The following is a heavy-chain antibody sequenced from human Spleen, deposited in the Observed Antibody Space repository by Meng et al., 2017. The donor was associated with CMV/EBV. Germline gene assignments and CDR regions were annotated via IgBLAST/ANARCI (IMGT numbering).Heavy chain of an antibody. D-gene: IGHD5-12*01. V-gene: IGHV3-9*01. CDR2: ISWNSGSI. CDR1: GFTFSSYA. J-gene: IGHJ4*02. Sequence: SLKISCAASGFTFSSYAVHWVRQAPGKGLEWVSGISWNSGSIGYADSVKGRFTISRDNAKNSLYLQMNSLRAEDTALYYCAKDIGKRRGYSGYDLEYWGQGTLVTVSS. CDR3: AKDIGKRRGYSGYDLEY.